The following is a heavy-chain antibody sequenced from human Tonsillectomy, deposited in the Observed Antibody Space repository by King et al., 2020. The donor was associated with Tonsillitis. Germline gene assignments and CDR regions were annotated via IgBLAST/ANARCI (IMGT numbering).Heavy chain of an antibody. CDR1: GYTFTSYG. D-gene: IGHD3-10*01. CDR3: ARTDRYYYGTSGY. CDR2: ISGYNGKT. V-gene: IGHV1-18*04. J-gene: IGHJ1*01. Sequence: VQLVQSGAEVKKPGASVKVSCKVSGYTFTSYGISWVRQAPGQGPEWMGWISGYNGKTNYVQKFQGRFTMTTDTSTSTAYMEMRSLRSDDTAVYYCARTDRYYYGTSGYWGQGTLVTVPS.